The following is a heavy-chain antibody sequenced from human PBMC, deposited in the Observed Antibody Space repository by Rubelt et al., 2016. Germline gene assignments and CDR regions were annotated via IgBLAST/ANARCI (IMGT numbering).Heavy chain of an antibody. J-gene: IGHJ5*02. V-gene: IGHV4-34*01. CDR2: INHSGST. Sequence: QVQLQQWGAGLLKPSETLSLTCAVYGGSFSGYYWSWIRQPPGKGLEWIGEINHSGSTNYNPSLKSRVTISVGSAKNRFSRRRSSGTAAGTAVYYCARGGRYYGSGSYQRHNWFDPWDQGTLVTVSS. CDR1: GGSFSGYY. CDR3: ARGGRYYGSGSYQRHNWFDP. D-gene: IGHD3-10*01.